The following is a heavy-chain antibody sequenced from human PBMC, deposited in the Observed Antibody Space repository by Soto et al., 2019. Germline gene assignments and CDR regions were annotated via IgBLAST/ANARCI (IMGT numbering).Heavy chain of an antibody. CDR1: GLKFSSYE. J-gene: IGHJ4*02. V-gene: IGHV3-48*03. CDR2: ISSSGSTI. D-gene: IGHD5-12*01. CDR3: ARDVVDGGYDTHPIDY. Sequence: GGSLRLSCAASGLKFSSYERNWVRQAPGKGLEWVSYISSSGSTIYYADSVKGRFTISRDNAKNSLFLQMSSLRAEDTALYYCARDVVDGGYDTHPIDYWGQGTLVTVSS.